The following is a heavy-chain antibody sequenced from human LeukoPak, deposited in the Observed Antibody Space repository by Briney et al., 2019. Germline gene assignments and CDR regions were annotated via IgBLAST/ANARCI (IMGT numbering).Heavy chain of an antibody. J-gene: IGHJ5*02. CDR2: IWYDRSNN. V-gene: IGHV3-33*01. CDR1: GFTFSSYD. Sequence: GGSLRLSCTASGFTFSSYDMHWVRRAPGKGLEWVAVIWYDRSNNYYADSVKGRFTISRDNSKDTLYLQMNSLRVEDTAVYYCARDAGHWFDPWGQGTLVTVSS. CDR3: ARDAGHWFDP.